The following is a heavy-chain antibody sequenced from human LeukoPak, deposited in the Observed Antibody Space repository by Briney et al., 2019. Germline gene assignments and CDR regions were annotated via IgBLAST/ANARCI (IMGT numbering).Heavy chain of an antibody. J-gene: IGHJ4*02. CDR2: IKEDGSEK. V-gene: IGHV3-7*01. D-gene: IGHD1-1*01. CDR1: GFSFRNSW. CDR3: ARGTTGY. Sequence: GSLRLSCAASGFSFRNSWMSWVRQAPGKGPEWLANIKEDGSEKYYVDSVKGRFSISRDNAKNSLYLHMNSLRAEDTAVYYCARGTTGYWGQGALVTVSS.